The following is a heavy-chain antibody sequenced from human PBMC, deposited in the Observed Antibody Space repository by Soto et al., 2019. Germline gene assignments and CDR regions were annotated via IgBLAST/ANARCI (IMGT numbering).Heavy chain of an antibody. CDR1: GFTFSSYS. CDR3: VRNESSNIYGMDV. V-gene: IGHV3-21*01. D-gene: IGHD6-6*01. Sequence: EVQLVESGGGLVKPGGSLRLSCAASGFTFSSYSMNWVRQAPGKGLEWVSSISSSSLSINYADSVKGRFSISRDNAQNSLHLQMNNLRAEDTAVYYCVRNESSNIYGMDVWGQGTTVTVSS. J-gene: IGHJ6*02. CDR2: ISSSSLSI.